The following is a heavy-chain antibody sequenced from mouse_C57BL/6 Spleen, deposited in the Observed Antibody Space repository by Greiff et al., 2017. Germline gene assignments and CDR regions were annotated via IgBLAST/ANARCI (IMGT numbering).Heavy chain of an antibody. Sequence: EVMLVESGGDLVKPGGSLKLSCAASGFTFSSYGMSWVRQTPDKRLEWVATISSGGSYTYYPDSVKGRFTISRDNAKNTLYLQMSSLKSEDTAMYYCARHGGVLRERSYFYYWGQGTTLTVSS. CDR2: ISSGGSYT. CDR1: GFTFSSYG. D-gene: IGHD1-1*01. J-gene: IGHJ2*01. CDR3: ARHGGVLRERSYFYY. V-gene: IGHV5-6*02.